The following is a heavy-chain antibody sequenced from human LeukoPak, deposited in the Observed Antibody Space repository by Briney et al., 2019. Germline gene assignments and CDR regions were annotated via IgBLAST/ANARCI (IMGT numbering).Heavy chain of an antibody. Sequence: SETLSLTCAVYGGSFSGYYWSWLRQPPGKGLEWIGEINHSGSTNYNPSLKSRVTISVDTSKNQFSLKLSSVTAADTAVHYCARGLAAAGKRRFDPWGQGTLVTVSS. CDR1: GGSFSGYY. D-gene: IGHD6-13*01. J-gene: IGHJ5*02. V-gene: IGHV4-34*01. CDR3: ARGLAAAGKRRFDP. CDR2: INHSGST.